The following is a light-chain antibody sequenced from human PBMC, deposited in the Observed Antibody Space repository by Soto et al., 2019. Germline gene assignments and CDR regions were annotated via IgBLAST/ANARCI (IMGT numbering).Light chain of an antibody. CDR3: QQYNDFQYT. J-gene: IGKJ2*01. V-gene: IGKV1-5*03. CDR1: QSVGSW. CDR2: KAT. Sequence: DIQMTQSPSTLSASVGDGDTITCRASQSVGSWLAWYQEKPGEAPKLLIYKATNLQTGVPSRFSGSGSGTDFSLTISSLQPVDSATYFCQQYNDFQYTFGPGTKLEI.